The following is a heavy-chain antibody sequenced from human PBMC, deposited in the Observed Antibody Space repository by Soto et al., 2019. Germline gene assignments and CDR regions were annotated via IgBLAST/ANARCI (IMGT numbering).Heavy chain of an antibody. J-gene: IGHJ4*02. Sequence: SVKVSCKASGYTFTSYDINWVRQATGQGLEWMGWMNPNSGNTGYAQKFQGRVTMTRNTSISTAYMELSSLRSEDTAVYYRARGGYSYGYVRYWGQGTLVTVSS. CDR1: GYTFTSYD. V-gene: IGHV1-8*01. CDR3: ARGGYSYGYVRY. D-gene: IGHD5-18*01. CDR2: MNPNSGNT.